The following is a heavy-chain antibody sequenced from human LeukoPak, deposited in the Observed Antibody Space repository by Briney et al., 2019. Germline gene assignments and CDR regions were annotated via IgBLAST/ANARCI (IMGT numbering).Heavy chain of an antibody. D-gene: IGHD6-19*01. Sequence: SETLSLTRTVSGGSISSSSFYWGWIREPPGKGLEWIGSIYYSGSTYYNPSLKSRVTISIDTSKNQFSLKLSSVTAADTAVYYCARHSSGWLLYYFDYWGQGTLVTVSS. CDR1: GGSISSSSFY. CDR2: IYYSGST. CDR3: ARHSSGWLLYYFDY. J-gene: IGHJ4*02. V-gene: IGHV4-39*07.